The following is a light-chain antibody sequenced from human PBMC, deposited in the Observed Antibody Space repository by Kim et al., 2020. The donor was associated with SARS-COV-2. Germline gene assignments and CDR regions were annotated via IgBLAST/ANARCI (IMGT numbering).Light chain of an antibody. J-gene: IGLJ3*02. CDR1: TGPVTSGSH. V-gene: IGLV7-46*01. CDR2: DAN. CDR3: LLSYTGGRWV. Sequence: QAVVTQEPSLTVSPGGTVTLTCASSTGPVTSGSHPFWFQQKAGQGPRTLIYDANNRHSWTPARFSGSLVGGKAALTLSGAQPEDEAHYYCLLSYTGGRWVFGGGTKVTVL.